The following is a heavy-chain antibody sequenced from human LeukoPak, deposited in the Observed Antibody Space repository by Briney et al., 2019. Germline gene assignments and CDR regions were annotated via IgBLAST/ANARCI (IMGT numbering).Heavy chain of an antibody. CDR2: ISSSSSTI. V-gene: IGHV3-48*01. D-gene: IGHD1-26*01. CDR3: ARDPYSGNYGNYYYYYMDV. CDR1: GFTFSSYG. J-gene: IGHJ6*03. Sequence: GSLRLSCAASGFTFSSYGMHWVRQAPGKGLEWVSYISSSSSTIYYADSVKGRFTISRDNAKNSLYLQMNSLRPEDTAVYYCARDPYSGNYGNYYYYYMDVWGKGTTVTISS.